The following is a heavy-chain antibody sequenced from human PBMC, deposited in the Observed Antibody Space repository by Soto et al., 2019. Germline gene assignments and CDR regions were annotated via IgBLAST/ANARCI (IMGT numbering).Heavy chain of an antibody. V-gene: IGHV3-11*01. Sequence: LRLSCGASGFTFSNYYMSWIRQAPGKGLEWVSYISSTGRTIYYADSVKGRFTVSRDNAQNSLSLKLKSLRVEDTAVDYCARSYSSGWEFDYWGQGTQVTVSS. CDR2: ISSTGRTI. J-gene: IGHJ4*02. D-gene: IGHD6-19*01. CDR1: GFTFSNYY. CDR3: ARSYSSGWEFDY.